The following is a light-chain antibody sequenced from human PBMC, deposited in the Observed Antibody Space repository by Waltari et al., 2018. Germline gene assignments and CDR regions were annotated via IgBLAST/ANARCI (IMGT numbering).Light chain of an antibody. CDR2: KAS. J-gene: IGKJ1*01. CDR3: QQYNSYSWT. CDR1: QSISSW. Sequence: DIQMTQSPSTLSAYVGERVTITCRASQSISSWLAWYQQKPGKTPKLLIYKASSLESGVPSRFSGSGSGTEFTLIINSLQPDDFATYYCQQYNSYSWTFGQGTKVEIK. V-gene: IGKV1-5*03.